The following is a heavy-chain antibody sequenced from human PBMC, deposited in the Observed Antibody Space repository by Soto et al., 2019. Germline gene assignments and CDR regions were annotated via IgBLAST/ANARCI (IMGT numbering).Heavy chain of an antibody. CDR3: ARFFGNAFDV. Sequence: QLQLQESGPGLVKPSETLSLTCSVSGGSISTDSYNWDWIRQSPGKGLEWIGTIYYSGTPSYNPSLKSQVTISVDTSRNHFSLKVKSVTAADTAMYYCARFFGNAFDVWGQGTMVKVSS. V-gene: IGHV4-39*02. D-gene: IGHD3-3*01. CDR2: IYYSGTP. CDR1: GGSISTDSYN. J-gene: IGHJ3*01.